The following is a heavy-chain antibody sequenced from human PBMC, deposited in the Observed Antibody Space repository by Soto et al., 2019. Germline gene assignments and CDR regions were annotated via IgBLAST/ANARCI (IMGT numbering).Heavy chain of an antibody. CDR1: GGSFSGYY. CDR3: ARGSRFDISVYHLDY. V-gene: IGHV4-34*01. CDR2: INHGGST. J-gene: IGHJ4*02. Sequence: SETLSLTCEVYGGSFSGYYWSWIRQPPGQGLEWIGDINHGGSTNYHPSLKSRVTISLDTSKKQFSLRLRSVAAADTAVYYCARGSRFDISVYHLDYGARENLAPASS. D-gene: IGHD3-22*01.